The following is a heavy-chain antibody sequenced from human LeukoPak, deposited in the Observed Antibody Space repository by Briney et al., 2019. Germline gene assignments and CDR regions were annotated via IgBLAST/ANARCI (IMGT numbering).Heavy chain of an antibody. CDR3: ARERRNYYGSGSPVPSYFDY. CDR1: GGSFSGYY. D-gene: IGHD3-10*01. J-gene: IGHJ4*02. V-gene: IGHV4-34*01. Sequence: PSETLSLTCAVSGGSFSGYYWSWIRQPPGKGMEWTGEINHSGSTNYNPSLKSRVTISVDTSKNQFSLKLSSVTAADAAVYYCARERRNYYGSGSPVPSYFDYWGQGTLVTVSS. CDR2: INHSGST.